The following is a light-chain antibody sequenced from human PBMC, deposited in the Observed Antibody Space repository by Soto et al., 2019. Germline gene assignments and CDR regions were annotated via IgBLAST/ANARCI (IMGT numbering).Light chain of an antibody. J-gene: IGKJ2*01. CDR2: GAS. Sequence: EIVMTQSPATLSVSPGERAILSCRASQSVSSNLAWYQQKPGQAPRLLIYGASTRATGIPARFSGSGSGTEFTLTISSLQSEDFAVYYCQQYNNWPGYTFGQGTNLEIK. CDR1: QSVSSN. CDR3: QQYNNWPGYT. V-gene: IGKV3-15*01.